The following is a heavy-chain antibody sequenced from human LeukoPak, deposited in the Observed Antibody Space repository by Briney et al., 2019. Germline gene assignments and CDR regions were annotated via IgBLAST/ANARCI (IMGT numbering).Heavy chain of an antibody. CDR3: AKKGGDYFDY. D-gene: IGHD3-10*01. CDR1: GFTFSSYT. J-gene: IGHJ4*02. V-gene: IGHV3-21*01. Sequence: GGSLRLSCAASGFTFSSYTMNWVRQAPGKGLEWVSSINISSNYIYYADSVKGRFTISRDNAKNSLYLQMNSLRAEDTAVYYCAKKGGDYFDYWGQGALVTVSS. CDR2: INISSNYI.